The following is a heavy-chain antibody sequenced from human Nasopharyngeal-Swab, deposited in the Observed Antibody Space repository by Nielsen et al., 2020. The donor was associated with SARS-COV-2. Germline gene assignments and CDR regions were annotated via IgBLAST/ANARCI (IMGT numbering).Heavy chain of an antibody. CDR2: ISHDGRGS. CDR1: GYSFSSYG. Sequence: GESLKISCAASGYSFSSYGMHWVRQAPGKGLEWVAVISHDGRGSVYADSVKGRFTISRDNSTLYLQMDSLRAEDTAVYYCARWNNRGAGGTYEMDVWGQGTTVTVSS. CDR3: ARWNNRGAGGTYEMDV. V-gene: IGHV3-30*03. D-gene: IGHD2/OR15-2a*01. J-gene: IGHJ6*02.